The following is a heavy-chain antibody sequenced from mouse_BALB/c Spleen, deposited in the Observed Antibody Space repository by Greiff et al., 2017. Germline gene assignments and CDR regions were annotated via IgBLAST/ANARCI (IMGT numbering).Heavy chain of an antibody. CDR1: GFTFSSYA. Sequence: EVKLVESGGGLVKPGGSLKLSCAASGFTFSSYAMSWVRQTPEKRLEWVASISSGGSTYYPDSVKGRFTISRDNARNILYLQMSSLRSEDTAMYYCAREGERYYYAMDYWGQGTSVTVSS. D-gene: IGHD2-14*01. CDR2: ISSGGST. CDR3: AREGERYYYAMDY. V-gene: IGHV5-6-5*01. J-gene: IGHJ4*01.